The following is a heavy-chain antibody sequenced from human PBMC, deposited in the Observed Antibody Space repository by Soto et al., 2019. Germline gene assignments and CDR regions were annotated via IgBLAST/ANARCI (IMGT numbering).Heavy chain of an antibody. Sequence: GASVKVFCKASGYTFSRYGISWVRQAPGQGLEWMGWVSGYNGDTKYAQKVQGRVTMTIDTSTYTAYMELRSLTSDDTAKYYCAKNGQPPYYYYGMDVWGQGTTVTVS. CDR3: AKNGQPPYYYYGMDV. D-gene: IGHD2-8*01. CDR1: GYTFSRYG. CDR2: VSGYNGDT. V-gene: IGHV1-18*01. J-gene: IGHJ6*02.